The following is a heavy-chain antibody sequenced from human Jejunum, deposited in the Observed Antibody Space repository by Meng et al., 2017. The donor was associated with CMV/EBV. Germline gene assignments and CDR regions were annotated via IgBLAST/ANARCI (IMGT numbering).Heavy chain of an antibody. Sequence: TLHNYEMNWVRKAPGKGLEWVSYISSDGSTIDYADSVKGRFTISRDNAKNSLYLQMSSLRAEDTAVYYCARDALYNWNRAEYLQHWGQGTLVTVSS. CDR2: ISSDGSTI. V-gene: IGHV3-48*03. CDR3: ARDALYNWNRAEYLQH. J-gene: IGHJ1*01. D-gene: IGHD1-20*01. CDR1: TLHNYE.